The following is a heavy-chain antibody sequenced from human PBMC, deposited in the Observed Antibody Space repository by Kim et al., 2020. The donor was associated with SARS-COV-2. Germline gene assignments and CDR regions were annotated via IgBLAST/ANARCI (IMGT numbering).Heavy chain of an antibody. Sequence: GESLKISCKGSGYSFSSSWIAWVRQMPGKGLEWMGIIFPGDSDTRYSPSFQGQVTISADKSISTAYLQWSSLKASDTAIYYCARRDTSMAYFDYWGQGTLVTVSS. CDR1: GYSFSSSW. D-gene: IGHD5-18*01. CDR3: ARRDTSMAYFDY. J-gene: IGHJ4*02. CDR2: IFPGDSDT. V-gene: IGHV5-51*03.